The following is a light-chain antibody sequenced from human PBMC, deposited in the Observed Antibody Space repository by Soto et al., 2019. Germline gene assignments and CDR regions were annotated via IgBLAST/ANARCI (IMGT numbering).Light chain of an antibody. CDR3: QQYGSSPRVT. CDR2: DAS. J-gene: IGKJ3*01. CDR1: QGISSW. Sequence: DIQMTQSPSSVSASVGDRVTITCRASQGISSWLAWYQQKPGRAPKLLIYDASTLESGVPSRFSGSGSGTEFTLTISRLEPEDFAVYYCQQYGSSPRVTFGPGTKMDIK. V-gene: IGKV1-12*01.